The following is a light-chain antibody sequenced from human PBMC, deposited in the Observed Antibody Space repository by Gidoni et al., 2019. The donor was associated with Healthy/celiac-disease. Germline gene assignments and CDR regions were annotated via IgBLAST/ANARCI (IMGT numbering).Light chain of an antibody. CDR2: KAS. J-gene: IGKJ3*01. Sequence: DIQMTQSPSTLSASVGDRVTITCRASQSISSWLAWYQQKPGKAPKLLIYKASSLESGVPSRFSGSGSGTEFTLTISSLQPVDFATYYCQQYNSYSPMLTFGPGTKVDIK. V-gene: IGKV1-5*03. CDR1: QSISSW. CDR3: QQYNSYSPMLT.